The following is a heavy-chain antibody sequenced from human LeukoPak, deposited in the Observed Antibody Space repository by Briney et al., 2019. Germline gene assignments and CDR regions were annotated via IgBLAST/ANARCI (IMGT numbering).Heavy chain of an antibody. CDR1: GFTFSSYG. J-gene: IGHJ4*02. V-gene: IGHV3-30*02. CDR3: AKAAGGAVAGYY. D-gene: IGHD6-19*01. Sequence: GGSLRLSCAASGFTFSSYGMHWVPQAPGKGLEWVAFIRYDGSNKYYADSVKGRLTISRDNSKNTLYLQMNSLRAEDTAVYYCAKAAGGAVAGYYWGQGTLVTVSS. CDR2: IRYDGSNK.